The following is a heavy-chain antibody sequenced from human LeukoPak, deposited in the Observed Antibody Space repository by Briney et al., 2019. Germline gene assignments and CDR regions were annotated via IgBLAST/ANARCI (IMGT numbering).Heavy chain of an antibody. V-gene: IGHV4-4*07. CDR1: GGSISSYY. Sequence: PSETLSLTCTVSGGSISSYYWSWIRQPAGKGLEWIGRIYTSGSTNYNPSLKSRVTMSVDTSKNQFSLKLSSVTAADTVVYYCARVVSGGGSYYFDYWGQGTLVTVSS. CDR3: ARVVSGGGSYYFDY. CDR2: IYTSGST. D-gene: IGHD2-15*01. J-gene: IGHJ4*02.